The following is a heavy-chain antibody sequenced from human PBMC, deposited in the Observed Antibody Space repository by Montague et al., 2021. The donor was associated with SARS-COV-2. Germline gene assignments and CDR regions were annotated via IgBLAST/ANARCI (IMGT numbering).Heavy chain of an antibody. V-gene: IGHV4-61*02. Sequence: TRSLTCTVSGGSTSYGSYFWTWIRQPAGKGLEWIGRIHTSGSTXYNPSLKSRVAISIDTSKDQFSLELSSVTAADTAVYYCASSHCGGDCYSGQGTLVAVSS. CDR1: GGSTSYGSYF. D-gene: IGHD2-21*02. CDR2: IHTSGST. J-gene: IGHJ4*02. CDR3: ASSHCGGDCY.